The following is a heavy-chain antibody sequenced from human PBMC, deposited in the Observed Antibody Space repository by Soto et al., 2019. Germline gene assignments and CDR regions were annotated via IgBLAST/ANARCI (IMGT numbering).Heavy chain of an antibody. V-gene: IGHV1-18*01. Sequence: ASVKVSCKASGYTFTSYGISWVRQAPGQGLEWMGWISAYNGNTNYAQKLQGRVTMTTDTPTSTAYMELRSLRSDDTAVYYCARDRVSRGYDFWARNNWFDPWGQGTLVTVSS. CDR3: ARDRVSRGYDFWARNNWFDP. J-gene: IGHJ5*02. D-gene: IGHD3-3*01. CDR2: ISAYNGNT. CDR1: GYTFTSYG.